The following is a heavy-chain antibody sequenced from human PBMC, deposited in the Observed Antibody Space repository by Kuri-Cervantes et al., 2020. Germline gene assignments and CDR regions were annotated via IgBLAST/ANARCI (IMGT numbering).Heavy chain of an antibody. D-gene: IGHD2-15*01. J-gene: IGHJ4*02. CDR2: ISYDGSNK. CDR3: ARVSDIGINY. Sequence: GESLKISCAASGFTFSSYAMHWVRQAPGKGLEWVAVISYDGSNKCYADSVKGRFTISRDNSKNTLYLQMNSLRAEDTAVYYCARVSDIGINYWGQGTLVTVSS. V-gene: IGHV3-30-3*01. CDR1: GFTFSSYA.